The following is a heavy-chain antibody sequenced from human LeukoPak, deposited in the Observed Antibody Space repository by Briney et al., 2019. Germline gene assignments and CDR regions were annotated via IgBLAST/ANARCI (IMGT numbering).Heavy chain of an antibody. V-gene: IGHV1-8*01. J-gene: IGHJ6*03. CDR1: GYTFTSYD. CDR2: MNPNSGNT. D-gene: IGHD4-11*01. Sequence: ASVKVSCKASGYTFTSYDINWVRQATGQGLEWMGWMNPNSGNTGYAQKFQGRVTMTRNTSISTAYMELSSLRSEDTAVYYCARGGRNYPTYYYYMDVWGKGTTVTVSS. CDR3: ARGGRNYPTYYYYMDV.